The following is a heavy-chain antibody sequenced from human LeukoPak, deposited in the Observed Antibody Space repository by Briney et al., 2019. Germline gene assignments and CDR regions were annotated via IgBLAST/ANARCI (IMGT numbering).Heavy chain of an antibody. V-gene: IGHV3-7*01. CDR3: ARAGRGIFGVVIISAMDV. Sequence: GGSLGLSCAASGFTFSSYWMSWVRQAPGKGLEWVANIKQDGSEKYYVDSVKGRFTISRDNAKNSLYLQMNSLRAEDTAVYYCARAGRGIFGVVIISAMDVWGQGTTVTVSS. CDR1: GFTFSSYW. CDR2: IKQDGSEK. J-gene: IGHJ6*02. D-gene: IGHD3-3*01.